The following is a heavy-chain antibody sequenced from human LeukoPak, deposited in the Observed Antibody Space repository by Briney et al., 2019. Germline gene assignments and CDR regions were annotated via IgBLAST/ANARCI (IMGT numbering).Heavy chain of an antibody. CDR1: GDSIKSSF. CDR2: VFYSGST. D-gene: IGHD3-22*01. V-gene: IGHV4-59*01. J-gene: IGHJ5*02. CDR3: VRGTRRTYEGHGYYYGEFDP. Sequence: PSETLSLTCTVSGDSIKSSFWTWIRQSPGKGLEWIGNVFYSGSTNDNPSLRSRLTLSVDTSKSQFSLNLKSVTTADTAVYYCVRGTRRTYEGHGYYYGEFDPWGQGILVPSPQ.